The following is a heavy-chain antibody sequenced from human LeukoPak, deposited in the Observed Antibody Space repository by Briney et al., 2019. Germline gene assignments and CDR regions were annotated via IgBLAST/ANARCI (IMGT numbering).Heavy chain of an antibody. Sequence: PSETLSLTCTVSGGSITSSSNYWGWVRQPPGKGLEWIGSIYYSGSTYYNPSLESRVTISVATSKNQFSLKLNSVTAADTAVYYCARHPKDFDNWGQGTLVTVPS. CDR1: GGSITSSSNY. CDR2: IYYSGST. CDR3: ARHPKDFDN. J-gene: IGHJ4*02. V-gene: IGHV4-39*01.